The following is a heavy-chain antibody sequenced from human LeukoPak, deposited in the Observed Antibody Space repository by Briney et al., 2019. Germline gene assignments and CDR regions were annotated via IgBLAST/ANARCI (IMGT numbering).Heavy chain of an antibody. CDR3: ARGITMVRGEEDFDY. J-gene: IGHJ4*02. V-gene: IGHV4-34*01. CDR2: INHSGST. CDR1: GGSFSGYY. D-gene: IGHD3-10*01. Sequence: SETLSLTCAVYGGSFSGYYWSWIRRPPGKGLEWIGEINHSGSTNYNPSLKSRVTISVDTSKNQFSLKLSSVTAADTAVYYCARGITMVRGEEDFDYWGQGTLVTVSS.